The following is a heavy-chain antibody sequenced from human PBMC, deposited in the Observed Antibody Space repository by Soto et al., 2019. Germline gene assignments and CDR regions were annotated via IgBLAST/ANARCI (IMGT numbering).Heavy chain of an antibody. J-gene: IGHJ4*02. CDR2: ISVSGGST. Sequence: VQLLESGGGLVQPGGSLRLSCAASGFTFSSYAMSWVRQAPGTGLAWVSGISVSGGSTYYADSVKGRFTISRDNSKNTLYLQMNSLRAEDTAVYYCASNTRYDPPDYWGQGTLVTVSS. V-gene: IGHV3-23*01. CDR1: GFTFSSYA. CDR3: ASNTRYDPPDY. D-gene: IGHD3-16*01.